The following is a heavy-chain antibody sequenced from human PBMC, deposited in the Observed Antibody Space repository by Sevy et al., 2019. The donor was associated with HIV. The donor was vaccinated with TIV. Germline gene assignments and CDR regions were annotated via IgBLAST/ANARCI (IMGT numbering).Heavy chain of an antibody. CDR3: AKDRRYGDIGLFDY. J-gene: IGHJ4*02. CDR2: ISGGGDTT. V-gene: IGHV3-23*01. Sequence: GGSLRLSCVVSGFTFSSYALSWVRQAPGKGLEWVSVISGGGDTTYYADSVKGRFTISRDNSKNTVYLQINSLRAEDTAVYYCAKDRRYGDIGLFDYWGQGTLVTVSS. D-gene: IGHD4-17*01. CDR1: GFTFSSYA.